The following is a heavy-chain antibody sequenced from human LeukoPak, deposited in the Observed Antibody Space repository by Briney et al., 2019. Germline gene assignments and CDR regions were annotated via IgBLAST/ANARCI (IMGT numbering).Heavy chain of an antibody. CDR2: ISGSGSAT. J-gene: IGHJ3*02. D-gene: IGHD2-2*01. V-gene: IGHV3-48*01. Sequence: GGSLRLSCAASGFIFSSYSISWIRQAPGKGLEWVSYISGSGSATYYADSVKGRFTISRDNSRNALYLQMNSLRAEDTARYYCAKDPAAVPFDSFDIWGQGTMVTVSS. CDR3: AKDPAAVPFDSFDI. CDR1: GFIFSSYS.